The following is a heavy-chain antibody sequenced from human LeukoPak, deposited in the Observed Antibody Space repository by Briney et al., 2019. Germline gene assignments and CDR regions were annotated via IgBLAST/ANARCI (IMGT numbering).Heavy chain of an antibody. V-gene: IGHV4-4*07. J-gene: IGHJ4*02. D-gene: IGHD5-24*01. CDR1: RGSISTHY. Sequence: SETLSLTCSVSRGSISTHYWSWIRQPAGKGLEWIGRISTTGSTNYNPSLNSRVTMSLDTSKNQLSLKLSSVTAADTAVYYCAREVEMARQFDSWGQGTLVTVSS. CDR3: AREVEMARQFDS. CDR2: ISTTGST.